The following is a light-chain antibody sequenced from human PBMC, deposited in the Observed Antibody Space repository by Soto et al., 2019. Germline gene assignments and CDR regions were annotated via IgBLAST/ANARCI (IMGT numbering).Light chain of an antibody. CDR1: QSVSSSY. Sequence: CSRTLYLSTGERATLPCRASQSVSSSYLAWYQQKPGQAPRLLIYGASSRATGIPDRFSGSGSGTDFTLTISRLEPEDFAVYYCQQYGRSPSTFGGGTKV. V-gene: IGKV3-20*01. CDR3: QQYGRSPST. CDR2: GAS. J-gene: IGKJ4*01.